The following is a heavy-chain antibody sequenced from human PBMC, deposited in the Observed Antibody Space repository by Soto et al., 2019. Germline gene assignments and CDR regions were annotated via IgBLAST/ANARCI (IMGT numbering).Heavy chain of an antibody. D-gene: IGHD3-10*01. CDR1: GGTFSSYT. J-gene: IGHJ4*02. V-gene: IGHV1-69*02. CDR3: STMVRGVITHNFDY. Sequence: GASVKVSCKASGGTFSSYTISWVRQAPGQGLEWMGRIIPILGIANYAQKFQGRVTITADKSTSTAYMELSSLRSEDTAVYYCSTMVRGVITHNFDYWGQGPLVTVSS. CDR2: IIPILGIA.